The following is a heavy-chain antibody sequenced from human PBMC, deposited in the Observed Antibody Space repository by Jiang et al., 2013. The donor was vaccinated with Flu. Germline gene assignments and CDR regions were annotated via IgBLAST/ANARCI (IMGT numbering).Heavy chain of an antibody. Sequence: GLVKPSETLSLTCSVSNESVTSYYWNWIRQAPGKGLEWIGYISYTVSPSYSPSLRSRVTLSVDTSKNQFSLRLRSVTAADTAVYYCVRLPAAISGFDTWGQGTMVTVSS. D-gene: IGHD2-2*01. J-gene: IGHJ3*02. CDR1: NESVTSYY. CDR3: VRLPAAISGFDT. CDR2: ISYTVSP. V-gene: IGHV4-59*08.